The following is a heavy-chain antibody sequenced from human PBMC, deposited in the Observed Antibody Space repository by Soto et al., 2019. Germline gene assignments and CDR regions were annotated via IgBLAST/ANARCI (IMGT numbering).Heavy chain of an antibody. Sequence: QVQLQESGPGLVKPSETLSLTCSVSGASISDYYWTWVRQPPGKGLEGIGYIYYSGTTNYNPSLMSRVTMLLDTSKSQFSLQLTSVTAADTAVYFCARVRRANGYFYLDSWGQGALVTVSS. CDR2: IYYSGTT. CDR3: ARVRRANGYFYLDS. J-gene: IGHJ4*02. CDR1: GASISDYY. D-gene: IGHD5-18*01. V-gene: IGHV4-59*12.